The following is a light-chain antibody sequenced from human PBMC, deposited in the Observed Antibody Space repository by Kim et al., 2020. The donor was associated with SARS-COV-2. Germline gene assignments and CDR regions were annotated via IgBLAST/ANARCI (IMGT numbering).Light chain of an antibody. CDR3: QQRGNWPLT. J-gene: IGKJ1*01. CDR1: QIVGNS. Sequence: PDEAATLSCRARQIVGNSFAWYQQKPGQAPRLLIYDAFSRASGVPARFSGSGSGTDFSLTITSLEPEDFAFYYCQQRGNWPLTFGQGTKVDIK. CDR2: DAF. V-gene: IGKV3-11*01.